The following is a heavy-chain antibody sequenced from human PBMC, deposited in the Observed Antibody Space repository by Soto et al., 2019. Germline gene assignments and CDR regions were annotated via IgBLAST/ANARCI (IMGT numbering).Heavy chain of an antibody. Sequence: EVQLVESGGGLVKPGGSLRLSCAASGFTFSDYSLNWVRQGPGKGLEWVSSISTTGSHIYYADSLQGRFTISRDNDRNSLYLQKNTLRAEDTAVYYSARGSTTLQREDRLDYWCQGTLVTVSS. J-gene: IGHJ4*02. CDR1: GFTFSDYS. D-gene: IGHD1-1*01. CDR3: ARGSTTLQREDRLDY. CDR2: ISTTGSHI. V-gene: IGHV3-21*01.